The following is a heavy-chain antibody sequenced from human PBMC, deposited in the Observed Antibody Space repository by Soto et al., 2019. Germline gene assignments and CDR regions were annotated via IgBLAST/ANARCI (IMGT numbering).Heavy chain of an antibody. CDR3: ARDQAVAGTNLGLDP. D-gene: IGHD6-19*01. Sequence: APVTRYRKGAGYTNTGYGSSWLRQDPEQGLEWMGWISAYNGNTNYAQKLQGRVTMTTDTSTSTAYMELRSLRSDDTAVYYCARDQAVAGTNLGLDPWGKGPLVT. CDR1: GYTNTGYG. J-gene: IGHJ5*02. V-gene: IGHV1-18*04. CDR2: ISAYNGNT.